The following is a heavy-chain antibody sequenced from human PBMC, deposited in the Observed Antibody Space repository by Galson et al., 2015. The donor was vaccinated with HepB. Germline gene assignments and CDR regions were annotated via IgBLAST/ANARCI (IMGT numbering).Heavy chain of an antibody. CDR3: ARDRVGYGDYVELVDY. D-gene: IGHD4-17*01. J-gene: IGHJ4*02. CDR2: IWYDGSNK. V-gene: IGHV3-33*08. CDR1: GFTFSSYG. Sequence: SLRLSCAASGFTFSSYGMHWVRQAPGKGLEWVAVIWYDGSNKYYADSVKGRFTISRDNSKNTLYLQMNSLRAEDTAVYYCARDRVGYGDYVELVDYWGQGTLVTVSS.